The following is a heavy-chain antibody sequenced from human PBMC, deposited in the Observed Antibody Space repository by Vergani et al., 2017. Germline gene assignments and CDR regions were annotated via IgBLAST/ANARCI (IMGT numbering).Heavy chain of an antibody. J-gene: IGHJ4*02. CDR1: GYTFTNYY. CDR2: INPSAGST. V-gene: IGHV1-46*03. CDR3: ARPHGDILPPDPRRLDY. Sequence: QVQLVQSGAEVKKPGASVRVSCKTSGYTFTNYYIHWVRQAPGQGFEWMGIINPSAGSTTYAQQFQGRLTMTRDTSTSTVYMDLSNLRSEDTAVYYCARPHGDILPPDPRRLDYWGQGTLVTVSS.